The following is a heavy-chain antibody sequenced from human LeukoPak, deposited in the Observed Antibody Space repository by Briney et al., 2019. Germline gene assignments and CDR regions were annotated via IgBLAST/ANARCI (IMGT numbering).Heavy chain of an antibody. CDR1: GYTFTDYY. V-gene: IGHV1-2*04. CDR2: INPNSGVT. D-gene: IGHD3-10*01. J-gene: IGHJ4*02. Sequence: ASVKVSCKASGYTFTDYYMHWVRQAPGQGLEWMGWINPNSGVTNYAQKFQGWVTMTRDASISTAYMELSRLRSDDTAVYYCARVSLIYGSGSYYQSPLAYWGQGTLVTVFS. CDR3: ARVSLIYGSGSYYQSPLAY.